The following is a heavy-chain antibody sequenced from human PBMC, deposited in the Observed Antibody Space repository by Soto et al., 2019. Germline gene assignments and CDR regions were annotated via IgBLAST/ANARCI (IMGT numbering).Heavy chain of an antibody. CDR3: AGTRSYCGGDCYFDRYFDL. CDR2: IIPIFGTA. D-gene: IGHD2-21*02. V-gene: IGHV1-69*06. J-gene: IGHJ2*01. Sequence: QVQLVQSGAEVKKPGSSVKVSCKASGGTFSSYAISWVRQAPGQGLEWMGGIIPIFGTANYAQRFQGRVTITADKSTSTAYMELSSLRSEDTAVYYCAGTRSYCGGDCYFDRYFDLWGRGTLVTVSS. CDR1: GGTFSSYA.